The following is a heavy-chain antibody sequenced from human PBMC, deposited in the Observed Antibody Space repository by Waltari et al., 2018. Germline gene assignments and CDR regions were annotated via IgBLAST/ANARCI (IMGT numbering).Heavy chain of an antibody. J-gene: IGHJ4*02. D-gene: IGHD6-19*01. CDR2: IYSGGNT. V-gene: IGHV3-53*01. CDR1: GFTVRTNF. CDR3: AKQSPSYTRGWYPLES. Sequence: EVQLVESGGNLIQPGGSLRLSCAASGFTVRTNFISWVRQAPGKGLEWFSIIYSGGNTYYAGSVKGRFTISRDNYKNMVYLEMNSLRAEDTAVYYCAKQSPSYTRGWYPLESWGPGTLVTVSS.